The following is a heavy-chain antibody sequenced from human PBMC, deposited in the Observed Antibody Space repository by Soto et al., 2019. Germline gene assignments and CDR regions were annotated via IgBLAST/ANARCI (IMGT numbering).Heavy chain of an antibody. Sequence: DVQLVESGGGLIQPGESLRLYCAAFGLTVSGTTYVAWGRQAPGKGLEWVSALYDVFGSFYADSVKGRFTTSSDRSKSTVYLQMNDLRPDDTAVYYCASWHEREHAYDVWGQGTTVIVSS. D-gene: IGHD1-1*01. J-gene: IGHJ3*01. CDR3: ASWHEREHAYDV. CDR2: LYDVFGS. V-gene: IGHV3-53*01. CDR1: GLTVSGTTY.